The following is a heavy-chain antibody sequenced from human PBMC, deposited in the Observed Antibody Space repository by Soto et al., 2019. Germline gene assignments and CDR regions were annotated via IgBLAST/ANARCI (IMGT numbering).Heavy chain of an antibody. CDR2: IYYSGST. CDR1: GGSISSGDYY. J-gene: IGHJ5*02. D-gene: IGHD1-26*01. V-gene: IGHV4-30-4*01. CDR3: AREGATADWFDP. Sequence: SETLSLTCTVSGGSISSGDYYWSWIRQPPGKGLEWIGYIYYSGSTYYNPSLKSRVTISVDTSENQFSLKLSSVTAADTAVYYCAREGATADWFDPWGQGTLVTVSS.